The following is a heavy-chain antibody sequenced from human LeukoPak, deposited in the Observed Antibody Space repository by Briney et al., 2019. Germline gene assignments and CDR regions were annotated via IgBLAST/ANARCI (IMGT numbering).Heavy chain of an antibody. CDR1: GGSFSGYY. D-gene: IGHD3-3*01. Sequence: SETLSLTCAVYGGSFSGYYWSWIRQPPGKGLEWIGEINHSGSTNYNPSLKSRVTISVDTSKNQFSLKLSSVTAADTAVYYCARPSRITIFGVVIIPRGVAFDIWGQGTMVTVSS. CDR3: ARPSRITIFGVVIIPRGVAFDI. J-gene: IGHJ3*02. V-gene: IGHV4-34*01. CDR2: INHSGST.